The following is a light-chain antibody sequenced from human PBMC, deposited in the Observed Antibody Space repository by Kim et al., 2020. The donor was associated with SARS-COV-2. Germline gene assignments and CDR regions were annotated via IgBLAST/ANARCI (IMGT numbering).Light chain of an antibody. CDR3: SSYTTATTRV. V-gene: IGLV2-14*03. J-gene: IGLJ3*02. CDR2: DVG. Sequence: QSVLTQPASVSGSPGQSITISCTGNSSNVGGYNYVSWYQQHPGKAPKLMIYDVGTRPSGVSDRFSGSKSGNTASLTISGLQTEDEADYYCSSYTTATTRVFGGGTQLTVL. CDR1: SSNVGGYNY.